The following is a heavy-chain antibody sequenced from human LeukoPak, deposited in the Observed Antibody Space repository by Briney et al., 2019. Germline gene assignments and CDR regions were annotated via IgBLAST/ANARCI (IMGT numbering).Heavy chain of an antibody. CDR2: INQGGSEK. D-gene: IGHD3-10*01. CDR1: GFTFSSSW. Sequence: GGSLRLSCAASGFTFSSSWMSWVRQAPGKGLEWVANINQGGSEKYYVDSVEGRFTISRDNAKNSLYLQMNSLRAEDTAVYYCASLGSTYWGQGTLVTVSS. CDR3: ASLGSTY. J-gene: IGHJ4*02. V-gene: IGHV3-7*01.